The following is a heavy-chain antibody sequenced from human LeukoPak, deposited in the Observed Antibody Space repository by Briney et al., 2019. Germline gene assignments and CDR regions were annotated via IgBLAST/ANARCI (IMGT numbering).Heavy chain of an antibody. V-gene: IGHV4-34*01. CDR3: AAQYSGYVRLDY. CDR2: ISHSGST. J-gene: IGHJ4*02. D-gene: IGHD5-12*01. CDR1: GGSFSGYY. Sequence: SETLSLTCAVYGGSFSGYYWSWIRQPPGKGLEWIGEISHSGSTNHNPSLKSRVIISVDTSKNQFSLKLSSVTAADTAVYYCAAQYSGYVRLDYWGQGTLVTVSS.